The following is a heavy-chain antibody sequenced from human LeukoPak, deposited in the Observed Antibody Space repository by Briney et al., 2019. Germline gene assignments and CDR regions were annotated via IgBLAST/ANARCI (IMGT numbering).Heavy chain of an antibody. D-gene: IGHD1-26*01. CDR2: ILDNGIT. V-gene: IGHV3-53*01. CDR3: VRDKGVGRTERFDY. Sequence: PGGSLRLSCAVSGFSVSSTYMTWVRQAPGKGLQWVSVILDNGITTYADSVKGRFSISRDNSKNTVYLQMNSLSVDDTAVYYCVRDKGVGRTERFDYWAPGTLVTVSS. CDR1: GFSVSSTY. J-gene: IGHJ4*02.